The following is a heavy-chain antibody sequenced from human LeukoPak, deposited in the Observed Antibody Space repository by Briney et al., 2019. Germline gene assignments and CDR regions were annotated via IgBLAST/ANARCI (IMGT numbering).Heavy chain of an antibody. V-gene: IGHV3-53*01. CDR2: IYSGGSA. CDR3: ASNYNSSGYLHFDY. Sequence: GGSLRLSCAASGFTVSGNYMSWVRQAPGKGLEWISVIYSGGSAFNADSVKGRFTISRDNSKNTLYLQMNSLRAEDTAVYYCASNYNSSGYLHFDYWGQGTLVTVSS. J-gene: IGHJ4*02. D-gene: IGHD3-22*01. CDR1: GFTVSGNY.